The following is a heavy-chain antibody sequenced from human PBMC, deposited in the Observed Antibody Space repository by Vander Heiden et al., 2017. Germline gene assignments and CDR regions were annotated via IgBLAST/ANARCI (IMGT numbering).Heavy chain of an antibody. CDR2: IYYSGST. CDR3: ARVGAPWYFDL. CDR1: GGSISSYY. D-gene: IGHD1-26*01. J-gene: IGHJ2*01. V-gene: IGHV4-59*01. Sequence: QVQLQESGPGLVKPSETLSLTCTASGGSISSYYWSWIRQPPGKGLEWIGYIYYSGSTNYNPSLKSRVTISVDTSKNQFSLKLSSVTAADTAVYYCARVGAPWYFDLWGRGTLVTVSS.